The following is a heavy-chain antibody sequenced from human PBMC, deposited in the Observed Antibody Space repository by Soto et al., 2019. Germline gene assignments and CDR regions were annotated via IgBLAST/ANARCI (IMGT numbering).Heavy chain of an antibody. CDR1: GSTFGIHW. Sequence: GGSLRLSCEASGSTFGIHWMNWVRQAPGKGLEWVSYISSSSSTIYYADSVKGRFTISRDNAKNSLYLQMNSLRDEDTAVYYCARSSDIVVVTDFDYWGQGTLVTVSS. D-gene: IGHD2-21*02. J-gene: IGHJ4*02. CDR3: ARSSDIVVVTDFDY. V-gene: IGHV3-48*02. CDR2: ISSSSSTI.